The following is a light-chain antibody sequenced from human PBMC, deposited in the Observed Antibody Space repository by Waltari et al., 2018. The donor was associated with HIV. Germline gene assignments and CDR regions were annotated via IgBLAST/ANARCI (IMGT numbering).Light chain of an antibody. CDR1: SSNIGSNY. Sequence: QSVLPQPPSASGTPGQGVTISCSGSSSNIGSNYVYWYQQLPGTAPKLLIYMNNQRPSGVPDRFSGSKSGTSASLAISGLRSEDEADYYCAAWDASLSAWVFGGGTKLTVL. CDR2: MNN. J-gene: IGLJ3*02. CDR3: AAWDASLSAWV. V-gene: IGLV1-47*01.